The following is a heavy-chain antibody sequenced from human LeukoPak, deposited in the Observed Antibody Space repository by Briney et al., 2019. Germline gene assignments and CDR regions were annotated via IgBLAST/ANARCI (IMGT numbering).Heavy chain of an antibody. D-gene: IGHD4-17*01. J-gene: IGHJ5*02. CDR2: ISGYNGDT. CDR3: ARSGDGNWFDP. Sequence: RASVKVSCKASGYTFNTFGVAWVRQAPGQGLEWMGWISGYNGDTDYAANLQGRVTLTTDTSTNTAYMELRSLRSDDAAVYYCARSGDGNWFDPWGRGTLVTVSS. CDR1: GYTFNTFG. V-gene: IGHV1-18*01.